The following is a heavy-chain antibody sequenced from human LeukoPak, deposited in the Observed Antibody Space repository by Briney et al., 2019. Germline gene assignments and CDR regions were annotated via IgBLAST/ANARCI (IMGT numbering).Heavy chain of an antibody. D-gene: IGHD4-17*01. J-gene: IGHJ6*02. V-gene: IGHV1-69*17. CDR2: IIPIFGIA. Sequence: GASVKVSCKASGGTFSSYAISWVRQAPGQGLEWXXXIIPIFGIANYAQKFQGRVTITADKSTSTAYMELSSLRSEDTAVYYCARETVTTDYYYGMDVWGQGTTVTVSS. CDR1: GGTFSSYA. CDR3: ARETVTTDYYYGMDV.